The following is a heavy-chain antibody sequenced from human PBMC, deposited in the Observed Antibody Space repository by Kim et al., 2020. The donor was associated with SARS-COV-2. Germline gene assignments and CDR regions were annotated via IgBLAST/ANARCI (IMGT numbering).Heavy chain of an antibody. V-gene: IGHV3-7*01. D-gene: IGHD6-13*01. CDR3: ARLQDRAAADY. Sequence: GGSLRPSCVASGFTFSTYWMTWVRQAPGKGLEWVANIKQDGSAKQYVDSVRGRFTISRDNAKNSLYLQMNSLRVEDTAVYYCARLQDRAAADYWGQGTLVTVSS. J-gene: IGHJ4*02. CDR2: IKQDGSAK. CDR1: GFTFSTYW.